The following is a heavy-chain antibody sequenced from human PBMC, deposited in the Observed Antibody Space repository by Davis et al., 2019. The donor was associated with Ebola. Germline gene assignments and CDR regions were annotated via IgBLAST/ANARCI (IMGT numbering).Heavy chain of an antibody. CDR3: ARGDWLRDAFDI. V-gene: IGHV4-39*01. J-gene: IGHJ3*02. CDR2: INHSGST. D-gene: IGHD3-9*01. CDR1: GASISSTHYFWG. Sequence: SETLSLTCTVSGASISSTHYFWGWGWIRQPPGKGLEWIGEINHSGSTNYNPSLKSRVTISVDTSKNQFSLKLSSVTAADMAVYYCARGDWLRDAFDIWGQGTMVTVSS.